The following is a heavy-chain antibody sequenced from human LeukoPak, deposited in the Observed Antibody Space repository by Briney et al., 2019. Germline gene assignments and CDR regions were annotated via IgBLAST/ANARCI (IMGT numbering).Heavy chain of an antibody. J-gene: IGHJ6*03. CDR3: ARLNHPIRYFDWLPRPYYYYYMDV. CDR2: INHSGST. Sequence: SETLSLTCAVYGGSFSGYYWSWIRQPPGKGLGWIGEINHSGSTNYNPSLKSRVTISVDTSKNQFSLKLSSVTAADTAVYYCARLNHPIRYFDWLPRPYYYYYMDVWGQGTLVTVSS. D-gene: IGHD3-9*01. V-gene: IGHV4-34*01. CDR1: GGSFSGYY.